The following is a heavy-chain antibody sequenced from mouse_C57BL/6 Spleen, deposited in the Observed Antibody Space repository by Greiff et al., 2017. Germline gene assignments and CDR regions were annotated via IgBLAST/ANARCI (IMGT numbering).Heavy chain of an antibody. CDR1: GYSFTGYY. CDR2: INPSTGGT. D-gene: IGHD3-3*01. CDR3: ARGGGPGYFDY. J-gene: IGHJ2*01. V-gene: IGHV1-42*01. Sequence: EVQLQQSGPELVKPGASVKISCKASGYSFTGYYMNWVKQSPEKSLEWIGEINPSTGGTTYNQKFKAKATLTVDKSSSTAYMQLKSLTSEDSAVYYCARGGGPGYFDYWGQGTTLTVSS.